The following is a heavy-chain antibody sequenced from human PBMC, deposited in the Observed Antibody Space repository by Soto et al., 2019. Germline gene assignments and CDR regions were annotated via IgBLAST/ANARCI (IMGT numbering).Heavy chain of an antibody. V-gene: IGHV1-8*01. D-gene: IGHD6-13*01. CDR2: MNPNSGNT. CDR3: ARGGIAAQVNAFDI. CDR1: GYTFTSYD. Sequence: ASVKVSCKASGYTFTSYDINWVRQATEQGLEWMGWMNPNSGNTGYAQKFQGRVTMTRNTSISTAYMELSSLRSEDTAVYYCARGGIAAQVNAFDIWGQGTMVTVSS. J-gene: IGHJ3*02.